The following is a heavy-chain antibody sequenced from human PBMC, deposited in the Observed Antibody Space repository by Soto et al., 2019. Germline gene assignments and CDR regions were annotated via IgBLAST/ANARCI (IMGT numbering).Heavy chain of an antibody. CDR3: ARDVGCSGGSCYSGIYYYGMDV. D-gene: IGHD2-15*01. CDR1: GFTFSSYG. V-gene: IGHV3-33*01. CDR2: IWYDGSNK. Sequence: GSLRLSCAASGFTFSSYGMHWVRQAPGKGLEWVAAIWYDGSNKNYADSVKGRFTISRDNSKNTLYLRMNSLRAEDTAVYYCARDVGCSGGSCYSGIYYYGMDVWGQGTTVTVSS. J-gene: IGHJ6*02.